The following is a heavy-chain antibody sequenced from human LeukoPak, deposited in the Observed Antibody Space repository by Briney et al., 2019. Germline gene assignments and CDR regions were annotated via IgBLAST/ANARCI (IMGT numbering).Heavy chain of an antibody. CDR3: ARGSSRSFDI. CDR2: MNPNSGNA. J-gene: IGHJ3*02. Sequence: ASVKVSCKASGYTFTTSDINWVRQAPGQGLQWMGWMNPNSGNAVYAQKFQGGVTMTRDTSINTAYMELSSLRFEDTAVYYCARGSSRSFDIWGLGTMVTVSS. V-gene: IGHV1-8*01. CDR1: GYTFTTSD. D-gene: IGHD3-10*01.